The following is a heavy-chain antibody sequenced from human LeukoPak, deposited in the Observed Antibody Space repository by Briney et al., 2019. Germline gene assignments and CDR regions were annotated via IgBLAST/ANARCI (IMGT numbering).Heavy chain of an antibody. J-gene: IGHJ4*02. CDR2: INIGGDST. D-gene: IGHD1-26*01. CDR1: GFTFTNYA. Sequence: GGSQRLSCAASGFTFTNYAMHWVRQAPGKGLEWVSVINIGGDSTQYADSVKGRFTSSRDNSRDTVSLQMNSLRAEDTAVYYCAKAESGSYYIYWGQGTLVTVSS. V-gene: IGHV3-23*01. CDR3: AKAESGSYYIY.